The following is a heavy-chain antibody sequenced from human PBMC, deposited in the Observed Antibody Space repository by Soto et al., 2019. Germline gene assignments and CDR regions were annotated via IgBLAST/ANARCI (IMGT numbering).Heavy chain of an antibody. V-gene: IGHV3-30-3*01. J-gene: IGHJ4*02. CDR1: GFTFNTYS. Sequence: QVQLVESGGGVVQPGRSLRLSCAASGFTFNTYSMHWVRQAPGKGLEWVAVLSYDVSDEFYADSVKGRFTISRDNDKNTLYQQMNSLKTEDTAVYYCAREYVSCYYNVIGYWGQGTLVTVSS. D-gene: IGHD3-22*01. CDR3: AREYVSCYYNVIGY. CDR2: LSYDVSDE.